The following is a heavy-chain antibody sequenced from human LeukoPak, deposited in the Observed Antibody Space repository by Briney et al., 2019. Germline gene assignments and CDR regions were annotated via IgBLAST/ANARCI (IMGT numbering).Heavy chain of an antibody. Sequence: GGSLRLSCAASGFSFSSDGMSWVRQAPGKGLEWVSGILGGAGSTYYADSVKGRFTISRDNSKNTLYLQMNSLRAEDTAVYYWAPHPSSAYWGRGTLVTVSS. J-gene: IGHJ4*02. D-gene: IGHD6-6*01. CDR1: GFSFSSDG. V-gene: IGHV3-23*01. CDR3: APHPSSAY. CDR2: ILGGAGST.